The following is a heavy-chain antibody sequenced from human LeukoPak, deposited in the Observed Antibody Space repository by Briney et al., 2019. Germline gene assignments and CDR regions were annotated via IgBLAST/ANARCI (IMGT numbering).Heavy chain of an antibody. CDR3: AGSSGWLFDY. CDR2: IGTTGDT. V-gene: IGHV3-13*01. Sequence: PGGSLRLSCAASGFTFSVYDIHWVRQGTERGLEWVSGIGTTGDTYYSGSVKGRFTISRENAKNSLSLQMNSLRAEDTAVYYCAGSSGWLFDYWGQGTLVAVSS. D-gene: IGHD6-19*01. J-gene: IGHJ4*02. CDR1: GFTFSVYD.